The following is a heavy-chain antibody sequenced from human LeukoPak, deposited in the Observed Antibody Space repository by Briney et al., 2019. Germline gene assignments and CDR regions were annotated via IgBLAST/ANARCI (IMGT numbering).Heavy chain of an antibody. V-gene: IGHV3-33*01. Sequence: GGSLRLSCAASGFTFSSYGMHWVRQAPGKGLEWVAVIWYDGSNKYYADSVKGRFTISRDNSKNTLYLQMNSLRAEDTAVYYCAAGVKWLLPYGFDYWGQGTLVTVSS. D-gene: IGHD3-22*01. CDR2: IWYDGSNK. CDR1: GFTFSSYG. J-gene: IGHJ4*02. CDR3: AAGVKWLLPYGFDY.